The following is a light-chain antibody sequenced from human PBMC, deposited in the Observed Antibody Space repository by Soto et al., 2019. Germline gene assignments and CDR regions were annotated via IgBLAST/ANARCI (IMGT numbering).Light chain of an antibody. J-gene: IGKJ2*01. Sequence: EIQMTQSPSTLSASLGDRVTITCRASQSISSWLAWYQQKPGKAPRLLIYKASSLESGVPSRFSVSGSGTEFTLTISSLHPDDDASDYYQQYKSYTPVPFTFGQGTKLEIK. CDR3: QQYKSYTPVPFT. CDR1: QSISSW. CDR2: KAS. V-gene: IGKV1-5*03.